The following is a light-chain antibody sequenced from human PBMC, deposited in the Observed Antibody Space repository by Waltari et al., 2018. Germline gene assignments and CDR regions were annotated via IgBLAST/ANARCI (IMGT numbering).Light chain of an antibody. CDR3: QVWHPAIDPGV. Sequence: SYVLTQPPSVSVVPGETARITCGGDNIGSYRGHWYQQRPGQAPVLVIFYDGDRPSGIPERFSGSNSGNTATLTITRVEAGDEANYYCQVWHPAIDPGVFGPGTEVTV. CDR2: YDG. J-gene: IGLJ1*01. V-gene: IGLV3-21*04. CDR1: NIGSYR.